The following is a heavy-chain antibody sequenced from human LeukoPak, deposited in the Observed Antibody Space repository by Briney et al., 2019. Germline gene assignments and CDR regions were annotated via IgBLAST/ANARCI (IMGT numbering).Heavy chain of an antibody. D-gene: IGHD4-11*01. CDR2: IYYSGST. CDR3: ARLVPTYSNYGFDP. Sequence: PSETLSLTCTVSGGSISSYYWSWIRQPPGKGLEWIGYIYYSGSTNYNPSLKSRVAISVDTSKNQFSLKLSSVTAADTAVYYCARLVPTYSNYGFDPWGQGTLVTVSS. V-gene: IGHV4-59*01. J-gene: IGHJ5*02. CDR1: GGSISSYY.